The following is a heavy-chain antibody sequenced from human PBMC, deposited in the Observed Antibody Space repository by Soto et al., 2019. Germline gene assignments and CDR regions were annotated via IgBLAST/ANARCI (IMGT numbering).Heavy chain of an antibody. CDR2: IYHSGST. Sequence: SETLSLTCAVSGYSISSGYYWGWIRQPPGKGPEWIGSIYHSGSTYYTPSLKSRVTISVDTSKNQFSLKLSSVTAADTDVYYCERYMSWSYPRHVFDIWGQGTMLTVSS. CDR1: GYSISSGYY. J-gene: IGHJ3*02. V-gene: IGHV4-38-2*01. CDR3: ERYMSWSYPRHVFDI. D-gene: IGHD3-10*01.